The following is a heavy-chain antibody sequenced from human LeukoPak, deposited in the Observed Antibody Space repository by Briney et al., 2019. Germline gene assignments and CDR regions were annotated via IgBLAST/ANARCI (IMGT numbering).Heavy chain of an antibody. J-gene: IGHJ6*03. D-gene: IGHD6-6*01. CDR1: GGSISSYY. CDR2: IYTSGST. V-gene: IGHV4-4*07. Sequence: SETLSLTCTVSGGSISSYYWSWIRQPAGKGLEWIGRIYTSGSTNYNPSLKSRVTMSVDTSENQFSLKLSSVTAADTAVYYCATHSIAARPMFGYYYYYYMDVWGKGTTVTVSS. CDR3: ATHSIAARPMFGYYYYYYMDV.